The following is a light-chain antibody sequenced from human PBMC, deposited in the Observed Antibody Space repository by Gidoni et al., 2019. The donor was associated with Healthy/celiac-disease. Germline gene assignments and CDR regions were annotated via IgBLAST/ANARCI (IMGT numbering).Light chain of an antibody. CDR3: SAWDSSLVV. CDR2: RNN. J-gene: IGLJ2*01. Sequence: QAGLTQPPSVSKGLRQTATLTCTGNSNNVGNQGAAWLQQHQGHPPKLLSYRNNNRPSGISERFSASRSGNTASLTITGLQPEDEADYYCSAWDSSLVVFGGGTKLTVL. V-gene: IGLV10-54*04. CDR1: SNNVGNQG.